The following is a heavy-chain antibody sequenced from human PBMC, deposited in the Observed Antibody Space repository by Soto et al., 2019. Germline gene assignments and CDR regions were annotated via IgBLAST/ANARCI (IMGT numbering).Heavy chain of an antibody. D-gene: IGHD2-21*02. J-gene: IGHJ5*02. CDR3: ARDRRGDCSLRWFDP. V-gene: IGHV4-4*02. CDR1: SGSISSSNG. Sequence: SETPSLTCAVASGSISSSNGWSWVRQPPGKGLEWIGEIYHSGSTNYNPSLKSRVTISVDKSKNQFSLKLSSVTAADTAVYYCARDRRGDCSLRWFDPWGQGTLVTVSS. CDR2: IYHSGST.